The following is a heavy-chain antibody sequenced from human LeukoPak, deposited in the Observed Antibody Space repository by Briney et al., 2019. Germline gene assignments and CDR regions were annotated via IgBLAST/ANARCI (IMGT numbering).Heavy chain of an antibody. CDR3: ARVAGSYYYYGMDV. CDR2: IWYDGSNK. CDR1: GFTFSSYG. J-gene: IGHJ6*02. V-gene: IGHV3-33*01. D-gene: IGHD6-13*01. Sequence: TGRSLRLSCAASGFTFSSYGMHWVRQAPGKGLEWAAVIWYDGSNKYYADSVKGRFTISRDNSKNTLYLQMNSLRAEDTAVYYCARVAGSYYYYGMDVWGQGTTVTVSS.